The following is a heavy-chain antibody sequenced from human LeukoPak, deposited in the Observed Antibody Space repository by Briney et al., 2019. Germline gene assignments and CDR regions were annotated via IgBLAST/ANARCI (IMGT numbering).Heavy chain of an antibody. Sequence: ASVKVSCKASGYTFTGYYMHWVRQAPGQGLEWMGWINPSGGSTSYAQKFQGRVTMTRDTSTSTVYMELSSLRSEDTAVYYCASLVSSSSSTTWFDYWGQGTLVTVSS. J-gene: IGHJ4*02. V-gene: IGHV1-46*01. CDR2: INPSGGST. CDR1: GYTFTGYY. CDR3: ASLVSSSSSTTWFDY. D-gene: IGHD6-13*01.